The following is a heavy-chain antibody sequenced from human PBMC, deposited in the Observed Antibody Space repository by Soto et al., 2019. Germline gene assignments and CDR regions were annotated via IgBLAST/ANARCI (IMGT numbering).Heavy chain of an antibody. V-gene: IGHV4-31*03. CDR2: IYYSGST. D-gene: IGHD5-18*01. J-gene: IGHJ6*02. CDR3: ARSLRAGGYSYGWYNYYYGMDV. CDR1: GGSISSGGYY. Sequence: QVQLQESGPGLVKPSQTLSLTCTVSGGSISSGGYYWSWIRQHPGKGLEWIGYIYYSGSTYYNPSLKSRVTISVDTSKNQFSRQLSSVTAADTAVYYCARSLRAGGYSYGWYNYYYGMDVWGQGNTVTVSS.